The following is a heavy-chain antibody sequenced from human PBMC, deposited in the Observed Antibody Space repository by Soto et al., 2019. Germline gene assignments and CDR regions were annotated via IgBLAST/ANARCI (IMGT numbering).Heavy chain of an antibody. V-gene: IGHV3-23*01. D-gene: IGHD4-17*01. CDR1: GFTFSSYA. Sequence: EVQLLESGGGLVQPGGSLRLSCAVSGFTFSSYAMSWVLQAPGKGLEWVSAISGSGGSTYYANSVKGRFTISRDNSKNTLYLQMNSLRDEDTAVYYCAKDSSSGTTVRYFDYWGQGTLVTVSS. J-gene: IGHJ4*02. CDR3: AKDSSSGTTVRYFDY. CDR2: ISGSGGST.